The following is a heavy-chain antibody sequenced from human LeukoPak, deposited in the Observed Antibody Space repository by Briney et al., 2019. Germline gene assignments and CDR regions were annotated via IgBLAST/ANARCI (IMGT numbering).Heavy chain of an antibody. Sequence: GGSLRLSCAASGFTFSSYAMHWVRQAPGKGLEWVAVISYDGTNKYYADSVKGRFTISRDNSKNTLYLQMNSLRAEDTAVYYCARVHRSGGGYFDYWGQGTLVTVSS. J-gene: IGHJ4*02. CDR2: ISYDGTNK. CDR3: ARVHRSGGGYFDY. D-gene: IGHD3-16*01. V-gene: IGHV3-30*04. CDR1: GFTFSSYA.